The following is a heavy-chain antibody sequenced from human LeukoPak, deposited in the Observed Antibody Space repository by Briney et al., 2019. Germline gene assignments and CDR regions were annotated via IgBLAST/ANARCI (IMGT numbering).Heavy chain of an antibody. CDR2: ISSSSSTI. D-gene: IGHD6-19*01. Sequence: GGSLRLSCAASGFTFSSYSMNWVRQAPGKGLEWVSYISSSSSTIYYADSVKGRFTISRDNAKNSLYLQMNSLRAEDTAVYYCARAYSSGWGYYYYMDVWGKGTTVTVSS. CDR3: ARAYSSGWGYYYYMDV. CDR1: GFTFSSYS. J-gene: IGHJ6*03. V-gene: IGHV3-48*01.